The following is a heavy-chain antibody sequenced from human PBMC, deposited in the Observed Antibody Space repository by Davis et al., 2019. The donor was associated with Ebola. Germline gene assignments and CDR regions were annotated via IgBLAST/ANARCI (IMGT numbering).Heavy chain of an antibody. Sequence: GESLKISCAASGFMFSSCGMNWVRQAPGKGLEWVSGIGVSGGTTYADSVKGRLTISRDNSQNTLYLQMTGLRAEDTAIYYCAKGPTRSGYYWGQGTLVTVSS. CDR1: GFMFSSCG. CDR3: AKGPTRSGYY. V-gene: IGHV3-23*01. CDR2: IGVSGGTT. J-gene: IGHJ4*02. D-gene: IGHD6-19*01.